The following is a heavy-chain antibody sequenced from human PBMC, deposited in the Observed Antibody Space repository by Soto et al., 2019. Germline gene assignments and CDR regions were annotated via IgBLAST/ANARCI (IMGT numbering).Heavy chain of an antibody. J-gene: IGHJ4*02. CDR1: DFPFSTAW. D-gene: IGHD3-10*01. CDR3: TTDILWFGGVF. CDR2: IKSKNDGGTT. V-gene: IGHV3-15*07. Sequence: PGGSLRLSCVVSDFPFSTAWINWVRQAPGKGLEWVGRIKSKNDGGTTDYIAPVKGRFSFSRDDTKNTVYLQMNSLKTEDTAVYYCTTDILWFGGVFWGQGTLVTSPQ.